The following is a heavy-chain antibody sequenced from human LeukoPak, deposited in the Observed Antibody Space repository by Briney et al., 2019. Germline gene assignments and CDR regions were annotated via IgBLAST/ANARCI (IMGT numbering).Heavy chain of an antibody. CDR2: INWNGGST. V-gene: IGHV3-20*04. Sequence: GGSLRLSCAASGFTVSSNYMSWVRQAPGKGLEWVSGINWNGGSTGYADSVKGRFTISRDNAKNSLYLQMNSLRAEDTALYYCARATHYYESSGYDYWGQGTLVTVSS. D-gene: IGHD3-22*01. CDR3: ARATHYYESSGYDY. J-gene: IGHJ4*02. CDR1: GFTVSSNY.